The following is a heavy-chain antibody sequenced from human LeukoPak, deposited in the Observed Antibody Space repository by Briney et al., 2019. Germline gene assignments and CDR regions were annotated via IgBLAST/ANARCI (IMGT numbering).Heavy chain of an antibody. Sequence: SVKVSCKASGYTFTGYYMHLVRQAPGQGLEWMGWINPNSGGTNYAQKFQGRVTMTRDTSISTAYMELSRLRSDDTAVYYCARDGYDSSGHRYYFDYWGQGTLVTVSS. CDR1: GYTFTGYY. J-gene: IGHJ4*02. CDR2: INPNSGGT. D-gene: IGHD3-22*01. V-gene: IGHV1-2*02. CDR3: ARDGYDSSGHRYYFDY.